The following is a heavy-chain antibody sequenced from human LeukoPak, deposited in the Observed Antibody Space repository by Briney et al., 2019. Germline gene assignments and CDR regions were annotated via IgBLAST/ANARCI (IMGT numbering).Heavy chain of an antibody. CDR3: ARDGSSSSWEPDAFDI. D-gene: IGHD6-13*01. V-gene: IGHV4-34*01. Sequence: SETLSLTCADCGGSFSGYYWSWIRQPPGKGLEWIGEINHSGSTNYNPSLKSRVTISVDTSKNQFSLKLSSVTAADTAVYYCARDGSSSSWEPDAFDIWGQGTMVAVSS. CDR1: GGSFSGYY. J-gene: IGHJ3*02. CDR2: INHSGST.